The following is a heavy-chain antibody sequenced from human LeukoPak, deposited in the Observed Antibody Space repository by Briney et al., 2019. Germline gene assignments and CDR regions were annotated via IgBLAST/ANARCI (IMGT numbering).Heavy chain of an antibody. CDR2: ISSSSSYI. D-gene: IGHD1-26*01. CDR3: ARSKPTCFDY. V-gene: IGHV3-21*01. J-gene: IGHJ4*02. CDR1: GFTFSSYA. Sequence: GGSLRLSCAASGFTFSSYAMSWVRQAPGKGLEWVSSISSSSSYIYYADSVKGRFTISRDNAKNSLYLQMNSLRAEDTAVYYCARSKPTCFDYWGQGTLVTVSS.